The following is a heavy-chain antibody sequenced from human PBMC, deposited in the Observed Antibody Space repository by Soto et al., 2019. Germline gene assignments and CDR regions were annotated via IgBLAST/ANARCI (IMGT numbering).Heavy chain of an antibody. V-gene: IGHV4-59*01. CDR1: GGSISSYY. D-gene: IGHD6-13*01. Sequence: QVQLQESGPGLVKPSETLSLTCTVSGGSISSYYWSWIRQPPGKGLEWIGYLYYSGSTNYNPSLKSLVTISVDTSKNQFSLKLSSVTAADTAVYYCARATLNIAAAGTIPLLFDYWGQGTLVTVSS. CDR3: ARATLNIAAAGTIPLLFDY. J-gene: IGHJ4*02. CDR2: LYYSGST.